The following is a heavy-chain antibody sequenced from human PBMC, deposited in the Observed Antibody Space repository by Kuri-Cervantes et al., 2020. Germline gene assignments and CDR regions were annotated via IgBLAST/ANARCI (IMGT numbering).Heavy chain of an antibody. CDR1: GGSFSGYY. V-gene: IGHV4-34*01. D-gene: IGHD5-24*01. J-gene: IGHJ4*02. Sequence: SETLSLTCAVYGGSFSGYYWSWIRQPPGKGLEWIGEINHSGSTNYNQSLKSRVTITVDTAKNQFSLKLSSVTAADTAVYYCAGGGWPVYYCDYWGQGTLVTVSS. CDR2: INHSGST. CDR3: AGGGWPVYYCDY.